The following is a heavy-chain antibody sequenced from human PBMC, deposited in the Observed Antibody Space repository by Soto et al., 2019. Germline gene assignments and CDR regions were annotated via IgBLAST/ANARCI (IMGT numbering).Heavy chain of an antibody. D-gene: IGHD1-26*01. CDR3: AREQVGASSFDY. Sequence: QVQLVQSGAELRKPGSAVKLSCKASGGTFSNSPISWVRQIPGQGPEWMGRIIPSPARTIYSRKFRGRVTRTADKSTQTVYMTLSSLTTEDSGVYYCAREQVGASSFDYWGQGTRVTVSS. J-gene: IGHJ4*02. V-gene: IGHV1-69*08. CDR2: IIPSPART. CDR1: GGTFSNSP.